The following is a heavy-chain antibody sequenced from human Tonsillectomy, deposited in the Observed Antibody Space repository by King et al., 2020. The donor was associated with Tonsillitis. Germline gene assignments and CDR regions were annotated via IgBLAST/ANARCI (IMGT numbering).Heavy chain of an antibody. CDR3: ARDYYDSSGYWFDY. J-gene: IGHJ4*02. D-gene: IGHD3-22*01. V-gene: IGHV1-69*01. CDR2: LIPLYGTA. Sequence: QLVQSGAEVKKPGSSVKVSCKASGGTFSSYAISWVRQAPGQGLEWMGGLIPLYGTAKYEQKFQGRITIIADESTRTAYMELSSLRSEETAVYYCARDYYDSSGYWFDYWGQGILVTVSS. CDR1: GGTFSSYA.